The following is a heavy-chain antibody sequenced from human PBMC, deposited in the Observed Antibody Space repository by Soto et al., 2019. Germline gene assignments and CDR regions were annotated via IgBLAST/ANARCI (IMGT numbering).Heavy chain of an antibody. D-gene: IGHD6-19*01. V-gene: IGHV1-18*01. CDR1: GYTFTSYG. J-gene: IGHJ5*02. Sequence: QVQLVQSGAEVKKPGASVKVSCKASGYTFTSYGISWVRQAPGQGLEWMGWISAYNGNTNYAQKLQGRVTMTTDTSTSTAYRELRSLRSDDTAVYYCAGGIAVAGTVLEWFDPWGQRTLVTVSS. CDR3: AGGIAVAGTVLEWFDP. CDR2: ISAYNGNT.